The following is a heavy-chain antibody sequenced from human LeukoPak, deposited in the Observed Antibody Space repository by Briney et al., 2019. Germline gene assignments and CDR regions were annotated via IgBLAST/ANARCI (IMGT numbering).Heavy chain of an antibody. V-gene: IGHV3-11*01. D-gene: IGHD2-2*01. CDR2: ISSSGSTI. CDR1: GFTFSDYY. Sequence: GGSLRLSCAASGFTFSDYYMSWIRQAPGKGLEWVSYISSSGSTIYYADSVKGRFTISRDNAKNSLYLQMNSLRAEDTAVYYCARDLVPASNWFDPWGQGTLVTVPS. CDR3: ARDLVPASNWFDP. J-gene: IGHJ5*02.